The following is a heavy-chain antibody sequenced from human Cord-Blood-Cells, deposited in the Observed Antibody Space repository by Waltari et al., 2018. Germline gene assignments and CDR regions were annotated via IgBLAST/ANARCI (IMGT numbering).Heavy chain of an antibody. CDR1: GYTLTELS. Sequence: QVQLVQSGAEVKKPGASVKVSCKVSGYTLTELSMHWVRQAPGKGLGWMGGFATEDGETIYAQKFQGRVTMTEDTSTDTAYMGRSSLGSEDTAVYYCATVNSYGRKYHYWYFDLWGRGTLVTVSS. V-gene: IGHV1-24*01. D-gene: IGHD5-18*01. CDR2: FATEDGET. J-gene: IGHJ2*01. CDR3: ATVNSYGRKYHYWYFDL.